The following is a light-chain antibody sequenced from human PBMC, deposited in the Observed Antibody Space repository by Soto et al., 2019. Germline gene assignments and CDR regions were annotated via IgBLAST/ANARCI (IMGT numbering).Light chain of an antibody. CDR3: QQSYSPPRT. CDR1: QSVRTH. V-gene: IGKV1-39*01. Sequence: DIQMTQSPSSLSASIGDRVTITCRASQSVRTHLNWYHQKPGKAPELLIYAASSLQAGVPSRFSGSGSGTDFTLTISSLHPEDSGHYYCQQSYSPPRTFGEGTNLEIK. J-gene: IGKJ2*01. CDR2: AAS.